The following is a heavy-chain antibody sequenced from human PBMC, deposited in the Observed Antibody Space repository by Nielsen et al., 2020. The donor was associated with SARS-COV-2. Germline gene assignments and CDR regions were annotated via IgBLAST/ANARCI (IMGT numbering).Heavy chain of an antibody. CDR1: GGSISSGDYY. CDR2: IYYSGST. D-gene: IGHD5-18*01. J-gene: IGHJ4*02. CDR3: ATRWIQLWDYFDY. Sequence: SETLSLTCTVSGGSISSGDYYWSWIRQPPGKGLEWIGYIYYSGSTYYNPSLKSRVTISVDTSKNQFSLKLSSVTAADTAVYYCATRWIQLWDYFDYWGQGTLVTVSS. V-gene: IGHV4-30-4*01.